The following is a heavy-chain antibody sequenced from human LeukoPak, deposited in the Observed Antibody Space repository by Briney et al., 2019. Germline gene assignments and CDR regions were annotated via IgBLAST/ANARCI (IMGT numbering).Heavy chain of an antibody. J-gene: IGHJ4*02. CDR3: ARSPAGPDWGSFDY. CDR1: GYTFTSYA. V-gene: IGHV1-69*05. Sequence: SVKVSCKASGYTFTSYAISWVRQAPGQGLEWMGGIIPIFGTANYAQKFQGRVTITTDESTSTAYMELSSLRSEDTAVYYCARSPAGPDWGSFDYWGQGTLVTVSS. D-gene: IGHD7-27*01. CDR2: IIPIFGTA.